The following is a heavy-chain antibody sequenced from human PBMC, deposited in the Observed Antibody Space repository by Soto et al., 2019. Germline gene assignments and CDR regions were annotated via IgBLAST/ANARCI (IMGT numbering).Heavy chain of an antibody. D-gene: IGHD2-8*01. J-gene: IGHJ6*02. Sequence: ASVKVSYKASGYSFTDYHIHWVRQAPGQGLEWLGRINPKSGGTSTAQKFQGWVTMTRDRSISTVYMELTRLRSDDTAVYFCARGHSTDCSNGVCSFFYNHEMDVWGQGTTVTVSS. CDR1: GYSFTDYH. CDR3: ARGHSTDCSNGVCSFFYNHEMDV. CDR2: INPKSGGT. V-gene: IGHV1-2*04.